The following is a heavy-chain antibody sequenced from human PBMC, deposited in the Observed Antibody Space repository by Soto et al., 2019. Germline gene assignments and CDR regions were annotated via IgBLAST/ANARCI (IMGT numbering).Heavy chain of an antibody. CDR2: ISAYNGNT. CDR1: GYTFTSYG. Sequence: QVQLVQSGAEVKKPGASVKVSCKASGYTFTSYGISWVRQAPGQGLEWMGWISAYNGNTNYAQKLQGRVTMTTDTSTRTAYMELRSPRSDDTAVYYCARALGRLGYCSGGSCYADYWGQGTLVTVSS. CDR3: ARALGRLGYCSGGSCYADY. D-gene: IGHD2-15*01. J-gene: IGHJ4*02. V-gene: IGHV1-18*01.